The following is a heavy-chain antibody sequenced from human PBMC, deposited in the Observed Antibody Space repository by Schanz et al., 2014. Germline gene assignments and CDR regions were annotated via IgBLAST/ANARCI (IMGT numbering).Heavy chain of an antibody. CDR3: VRAGYSTRVRCSPIVSDY. D-gene: IGHD3-9*01. CDR1: GFTLSNYA. Sequence: EEQLVESGGGLVQPGGSLRLSCAAPGFTLSNYAMHWVRQTPGKGLEWVSAMNASHSTIYYADSVRGRFTISRDNAENTLFLQMNSLRAEDTAVYYCVRAGYSTRVRCSPIVSDYWGQGTLVTVSS. CDR2: MNASHSTI. J-gene: IGHJ4*02. V-gene: IGHV3-23*04.